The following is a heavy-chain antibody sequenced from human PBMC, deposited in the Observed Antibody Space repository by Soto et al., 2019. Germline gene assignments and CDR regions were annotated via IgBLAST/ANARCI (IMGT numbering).Heavy chain of an antibody. J-gene: IGHJ6*02. CDR2: ISYDGSNK. D-gene: IGHD6-13*01. CDR3: ARDLNSSSWYWVYYYYYGMDV. Sequence: QVQLVESGGGVVQPGRSLRLSCAASGFTFSSYAMHWVRQAPGKGLEWVAVISYDGSNKYYADSVKGRFTISRDNSKNTLYLQMNSLRAEDTAVYYCARDLNSSSWYWVYYYYYGMDVWGQGTTVTVSS. CDR1: GFTFSSYA. V-gene: IGHV3-30-3*01.